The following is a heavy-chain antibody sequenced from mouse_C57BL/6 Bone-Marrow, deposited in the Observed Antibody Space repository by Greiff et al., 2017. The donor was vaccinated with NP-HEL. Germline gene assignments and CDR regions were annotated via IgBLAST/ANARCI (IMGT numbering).Heavy chain of an antibody. J-gene: IGHJ4*01. CDR2: ISNGGGST. D-gene: IGHD1-1*01. Sequence: DVKLVESGGGLVQPGGSLKLSCAASGFTFSDYYMYWVRQTPEKRLEWVAYISNGGGSTYYPDTVKGRFTISRDNAKNTLYLQMSRLKSEDTAMYYCARRSTTEDYWGQGTSVTVSS. CDR3: ARRSTTEDY. V-gene: IGHV5-12*01. CDR1: GFTFSDYY.